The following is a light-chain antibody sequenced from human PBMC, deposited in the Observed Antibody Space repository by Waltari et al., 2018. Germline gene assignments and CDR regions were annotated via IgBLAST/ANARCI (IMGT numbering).Light chain of an antibody. CDR1: SHNIGNTY. Sequence: QSVLTQPPSGSAASGQQVTISCSGSSHNIGNTYVSRYQQFPGTAPKLLIYENDKRPSGIPGRFSGSKSGTSATLDIHGLQTGDEADYYCGTWDSRMSVAVLGGGTKVTVL. J-gene: IGLJ2*01. CDR2: END. V-gene: IGLV1-51*01. CDR3: GTWDSRMSVAV.